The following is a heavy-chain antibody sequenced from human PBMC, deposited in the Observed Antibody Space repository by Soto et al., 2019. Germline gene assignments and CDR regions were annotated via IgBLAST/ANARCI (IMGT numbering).Heavy chain of an antibody. CDR2: IYYSGST. D-gene: IGHD2-15*01. CDR1: GGSISSGGYY. V-gene: IGHV4-61*08. J-gene: IGHJ6*03. CDR3: ARVIGYCSGGSCCSIPGGYYYYMDV. Sequence: SETLSLTCTVSGGSISSGGYYWSWIRQPPGKGQEWIGYIYYSGSTTYNPSLKSRVTISVDTSKNQFSLKLSSVTAADTAVYYCARVIGYCSGGSCCSIPGGYYYYMDVWGKGTTVTVSS.